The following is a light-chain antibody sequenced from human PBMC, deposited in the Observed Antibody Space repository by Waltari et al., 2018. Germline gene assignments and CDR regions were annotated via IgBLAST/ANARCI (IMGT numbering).Light chain of an antibody. CDR2: DVS. CDR3: SSYISSSTLEL. Sequence: QSALTQPASVSGSPGPPITISFTRTSSAVAGYNYVSWYQQHPGKAPKLMIFDVSNRPSGVSNRFSGSKSGNTASLTISGLQAEDEADYYCSSYISSSTLELFGGGTSLTVL. V-gene: IGLV2-14*03. J-gene: IGLJ2*01. CDR1: SSAVAGYNY.